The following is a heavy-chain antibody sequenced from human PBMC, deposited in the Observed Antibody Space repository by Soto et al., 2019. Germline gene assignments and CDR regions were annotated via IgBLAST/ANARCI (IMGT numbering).Heavy chain of an antibody. J-gene: IGHJ4*01. V-gene: IGHV3-48*02. CDR3: ARDGAFLTYYYGIRGDYYVPAY. CDR2: IRSSSITI. D-gene: IGHD3-22*01. Sequence: GKGLEWVSYIRSSSITIYYADSVKGRFTISRDNAKSSLYLQMNSLRDEDTAVDYCARDGAFLTYYYGIRGDYYVPAYWGHGTLDIVFS.